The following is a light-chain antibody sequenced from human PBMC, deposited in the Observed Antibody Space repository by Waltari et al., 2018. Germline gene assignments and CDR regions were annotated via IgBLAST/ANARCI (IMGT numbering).Light chain of an antibody. CDR1: HGVDSSN. Sequence: EIVLTQSPGTLFLSPGERATLSGRASHGVDSSNLVWYQQKPGQAPRLLIYGASSRATGIPDRFSGSGSGTDFTLTISRLEAEDFAVYYCQHYGTSPWTFGQGTKVEIK. CDR2: GAS. J-gene: IGKJ1*01. V-gene: IGKV3-20*01. CDR3: QHYGTSPWT.